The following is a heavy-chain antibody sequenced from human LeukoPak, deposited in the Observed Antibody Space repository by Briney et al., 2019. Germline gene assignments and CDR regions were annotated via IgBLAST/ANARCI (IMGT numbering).Heavy chain of an antibody. CDR3: ARDRGSSWYGY. V-gene: IGHV1-3*01. CDR1: GYTFTSYA. Sequence: AASVKVSCKASGYTFTSYAMHWVRQAPGQRLEWMGWINAGNGNAKYSQKFQGRVTITRDTSASTAYMELSSLRSEDTAVYYCARDRGSSWYGYWGQGTLVTVSS. D-gene: IGHD6-13*01. CDR2: INAGNGNA. J-gene: IGHJ4*02.